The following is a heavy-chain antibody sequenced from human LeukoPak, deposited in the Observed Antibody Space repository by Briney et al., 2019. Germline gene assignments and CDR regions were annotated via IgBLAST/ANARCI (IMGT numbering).Heavy chain of an antibody. CDR1: GGSISSGGYY. J-gene: IGHJ4*02. Sequence: SETLSLTCTVSGGSISSGGYYWNWIPQHPGKGVEWIGYIYYSGITYYNPSLKSRLTISVDTSKNQFSLKLSSVTAADTAVYYCVRGVRDSTAYYHFDYWGQGTLVTVAS. D-gene: IGHD3-22*01. V-gene: IGHV4-31*03. CDR3: VRGVRDSTAYYHFDY. CDR2: IYYSGIT.